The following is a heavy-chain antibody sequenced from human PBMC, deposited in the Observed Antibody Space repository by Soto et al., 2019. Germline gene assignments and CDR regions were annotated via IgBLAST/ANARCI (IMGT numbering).Heavy chain of an antibody. D-gene: IGHD3-3*01. CDR1: GGTFSNYA. CDR2: IIPIFDTS. V-gene: IGHV1-69*13. CDR3: ARVLVNYDFWSGYVNWFDP. Sequence: GASVKVSCKASGGTFSNYAINWVRQAPGQGLEWMGGIIPIFDTSNYAQKFQGRVTISADESTSTAYMDLSSLRSEDTAVYYCARVLVNYDFWSGYVNWFDPWGQGTLVTVSS. J-gene: IGHJ5*02.